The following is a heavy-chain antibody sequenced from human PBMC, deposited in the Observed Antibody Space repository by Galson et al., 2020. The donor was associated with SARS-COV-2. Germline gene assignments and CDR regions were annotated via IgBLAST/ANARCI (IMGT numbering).Heavy chain of an antibody. J-gene: IGHJ6*02. D-gene: IGHD6-13*01. CDR3: ASLAAAGTLHYYYGMDV. CDR1: GFTFSSYS. Sequence: AGGSLRLSCAASGFTFSSYSMNWVRQAPGKGLEWVSSISSSSSYIYYADSVKGRFTISRDNAKNSLYLQMNSLRAEDTAVYYWASLAAAGTLHYYYGMDVWGQGTTVTVSS. CDR2: ISSSSSYI. V-gene: IGHV3-21*01.